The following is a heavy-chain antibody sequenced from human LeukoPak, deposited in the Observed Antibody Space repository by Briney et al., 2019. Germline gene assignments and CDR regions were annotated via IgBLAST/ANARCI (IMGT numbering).Heavy chain of an antibody. CDR2: ISAYNGNT. CDR3: ARPNSGVYYFGY. D-gene: IGHD5-12*01. V-gene: IGHV1-18*01. Sequence: ASVKVSCKASGYTFTSYGISWVRQAPGQGLEWMGWISAYNGNTNYAQKLQGRVTMTTDASTSTAYMELRSLRSDDTAAYYCARPNSGVYYFGYWGQGTLVTVSS. J-gene: IGHJ4*02. CDR1: GYTFTSYG.